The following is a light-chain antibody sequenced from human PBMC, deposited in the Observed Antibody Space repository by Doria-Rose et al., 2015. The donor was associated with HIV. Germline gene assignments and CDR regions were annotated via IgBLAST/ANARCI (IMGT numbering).Light chain of an antibody. CDR1: SSNIVAGVD. V-gene: IGLV1-40*02. CDR2: GNT. CDR3: QSYDSRLSVYV. J-gene: IGLJ1*01. Sequence: QSALTQPPSVSGAPGQRVAISCAGSSSNIVAGVDVNWYQQIPGTAPRLLIHGNTNRPSGVPDRFSGSKSGTSASLAISGLRAEDEADYYCQSYDSRLSVYVFGTGTKVTVL.